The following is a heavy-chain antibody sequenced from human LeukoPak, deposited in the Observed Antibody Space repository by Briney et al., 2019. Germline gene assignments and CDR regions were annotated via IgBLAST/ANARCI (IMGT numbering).Heavy chain of an antibody. J-gene: IGHJ3*02. Sequence: SSETLSLTCAVFGGSLSGRYWSWIRQPPGKGLEWIGEINHSGSTNCNPSLKSRVTISLDTSKNQFSLEMSSATAADTAIYYCAAQWLVRHAFDIWGQGTMVTVSS. D-gene: IGHD6-19*01. CDR2: INHSGST. CDR3: AAQWLVRHAFDI. V-gene: IGHV4-34*01. CDR1: GGSLSGRY.